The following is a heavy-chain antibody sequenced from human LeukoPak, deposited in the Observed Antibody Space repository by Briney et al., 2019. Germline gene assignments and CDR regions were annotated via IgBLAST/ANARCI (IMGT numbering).Heavy chain of an antibody. J-gene: IGHJ4*02. V-gene: IGHV3-48*03. CDR2: VSTSGVTI. CDR3: ARGSDNYGGYVDY. Sequence: GGSLRLSCAASGFTFSSYEMNWVRQAPGKGLEWVSYVSTSGVTIYYADSVKGRFTISRDNAKSSLYLQMNSLRAEDTAVYYCARGSDNYGGYVDYWGQGTLVTVSS. CDR1: GFTFSSYE. D-gene: IGHD2-21*01.